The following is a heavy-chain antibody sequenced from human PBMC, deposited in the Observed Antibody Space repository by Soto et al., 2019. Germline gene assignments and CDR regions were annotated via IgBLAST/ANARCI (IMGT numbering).Heavy chain of an antibody. CDR3: AKVAGGLGYFDL. J-gene: IGHJ2*01. CDR2: ISATGGNI. D-gene: IGHD3-16*01. Sequence: EAQLLESGGGLARPGGSLKLSCVASGFIFSDYAMTWIRQAPGKGLEWVATISATGGNIEYRESLKGRFTISRDNSKKMVYLQINGLTADDTAVYYCAKVAGGLGYFDLWGRGTLVPVSS. CDR1: GFIFSDYA. V-gene: IGHV3-23*01.